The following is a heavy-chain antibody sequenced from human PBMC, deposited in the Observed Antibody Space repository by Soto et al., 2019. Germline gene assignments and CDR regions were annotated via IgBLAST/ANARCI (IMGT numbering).Heavy chain of an antibody. CDR1: GFTFSSYW. CDR2: INSDGSST. V-gene: IGHV3-74*01. Sequence: EVQLVESGGGLVQPGGSLRLSCAASGFTFSSYWMHWVRQAPGKGLVWVSRINSDGSSTSYADSVKGRFTISRDNAKNTLNLQMNSLRAEDTAVYYCVRTSLVVAAATREDYWGQGTLVTVS. J-gene: IGHJ4*02. CDR3: VRTSLVVAAATREDY. D-gene: IGHD2-15*01.